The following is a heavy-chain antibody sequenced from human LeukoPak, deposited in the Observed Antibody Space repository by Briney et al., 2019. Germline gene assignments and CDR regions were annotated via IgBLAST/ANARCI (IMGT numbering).Heavy chain of an antibody. D-gene: IGHD3-9*01. CDR1: GFTFDDFA. Sequence: PGGSLRLSCAASGFTFDDFAMHWVRQAPGKGPEWVSSISWDSGNKRYADSVRGRFTISRDNAKNSLYLQMNSLGPEDTAFYYCAKEESFHDKVFDYWGQGTLVTVSS. J-gene: IGHJ4*02. CDR3: AKEESFHDKVFDY. CDR2: ISWDSGNK. V-gene: IGHV3-9*01.